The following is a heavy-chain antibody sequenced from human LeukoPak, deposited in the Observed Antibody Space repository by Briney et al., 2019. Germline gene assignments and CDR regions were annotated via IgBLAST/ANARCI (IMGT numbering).Heavy chain of an antibody. J-gene: IGHJ4*02. CDR2: IGHGGTT. CDR1: EFTLSSYG. V-gene: IGHV3-23*01. CDR3: AKEMASRRPFDC. D-gene: IGHD5-24*01. Sequence: GGSLRLSCAASEFTLSSYGMAWVRQAPGKGPEWVSAIGHGGTTYYTDPVRGRFTISRDNSKNTLYLQMNNLRGEDTAVYYCAKEMASRRPFDCWGQGTLVTVSS.